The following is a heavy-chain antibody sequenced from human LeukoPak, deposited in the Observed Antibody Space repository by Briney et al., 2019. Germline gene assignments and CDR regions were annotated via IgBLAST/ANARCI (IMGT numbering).Heavy chain of an antibody. Sequence: GALRLSCAASGFTFSHYWMSWVRRAPGRGLEWVANIKTDGSDAYYVDSVTGRFTISRDNAKNSLYLQMNSLRAEDTAIYYCARDLVKEGAALTADYWGQGTLVTVSS. CDR2: IKTDGSDA. CDR3: ARDLVKEGAALTADY. D-gene: IGHD1-26*01. J-gene: IGHJ4*02. CDR1: GFTFSHYW. V-gene: IGHV3-7*01.